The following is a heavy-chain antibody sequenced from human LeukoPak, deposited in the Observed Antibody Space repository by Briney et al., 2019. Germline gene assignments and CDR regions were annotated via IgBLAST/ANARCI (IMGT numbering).Heavy chain of an antibody. CDR3: ARDNYDILTARYFDY. CDR1: GFTFSSYG. V-gene: IGHV3-33*01. CDR2: IWYDGSNK. J-gene: IGHJ4*02. Sequence: TGGSLRLSCAASGFTFSSYGMHWVRQAPGKGLEWVAVIWYDGSNKYYADSVKGRFTISRDNSENTLYLQMNSLRAEDTAVYYCARDNYDILTARYFDYWGQGTLVTVSS. D-gene: IGHD3-9*01.